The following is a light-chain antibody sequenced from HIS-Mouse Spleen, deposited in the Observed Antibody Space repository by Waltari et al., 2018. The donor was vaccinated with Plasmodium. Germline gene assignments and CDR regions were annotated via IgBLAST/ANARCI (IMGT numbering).Light chain of an antibody. J-gene: IGLJ3*02. V-gene: IGLV5-37*01. CDR3: MIWPSNASGV. CDR2: YSSDSDK. Sequence: QPVLPQPPSSSASPGASARLPCTLPRYLHVGISNLYLSPQQPGSPPSYLLYYSSDSDKGQGSGVPSRFSGSKDASANTAILLISGLQSEDEADYYCMIWPSNASGVFGGGTKLTVL. CDR1: RYLHVGISN.